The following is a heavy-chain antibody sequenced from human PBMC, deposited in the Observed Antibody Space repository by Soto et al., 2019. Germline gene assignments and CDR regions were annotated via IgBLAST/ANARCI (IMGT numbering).Heavy chain of an antibody. CDR2: IFSSGVT. D-gene: IGHD2-8*02. CDR1: GDSLSPYIYY. CDR3: TVDVSAKTEYHY. J-gene: IGHJ4*02. V-gene: IGHV4-39*03. Sequence: PSETLSLTCSVSGDSLSPYIYYWGWIRQSPGKGLEWVGIIFSSGVTSYNPSLHSRVSISVDSTKSQVSLNLRSVTAADTASYYCTVDVSAKTEYHYLGQ.